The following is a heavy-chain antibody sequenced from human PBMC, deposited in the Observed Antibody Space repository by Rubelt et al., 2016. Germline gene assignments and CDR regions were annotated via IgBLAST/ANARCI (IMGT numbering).Heavy chain of an antibody. V-gene: IGHV1-18*01. CDR1: GYTFTSYG. D-gene: IGHD3-16*02. CDR3: ARVMITFGGVIEVGWFDP. CDR2: ISAYNGNT. Sequence: QVQLVQSGAEVKKPGASVKVSCKASGYTFTSYGISWVRQAPGQGLAWMGWISAYNGNTNYEQKLQGRVTMTTDTATSTAYMELRSLRSDDTAGYYCARVMITFGGVIEVGWFDPWGQGTLVTVSS. J-gene: IGHJ5*02.